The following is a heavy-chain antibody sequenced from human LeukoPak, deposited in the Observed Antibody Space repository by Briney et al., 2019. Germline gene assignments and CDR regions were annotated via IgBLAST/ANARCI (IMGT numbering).Heavy chain of an antibody. J-gene: IGHJ2*01. Sequence: SETLSLTCTVSGGSISSYYWSWIRQPPGKGLEWIGYIYYSGSTNYNPSLKSRVTISVDTSKNQFSLKLSSVTAADAAVYFCARVYYGRSYDYWYFDLWGRGTLVTVSS. CDR2: IYYSGST. D-gene: IGHD3-10*01. CDR1: GGSISSYY. CDR3: ARVYYGRSYDYWYFDL. V-gene: IGHV4-59*01.